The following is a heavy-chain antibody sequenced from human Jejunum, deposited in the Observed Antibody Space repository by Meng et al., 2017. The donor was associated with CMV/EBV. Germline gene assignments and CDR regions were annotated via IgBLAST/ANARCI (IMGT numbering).Heavy chain of an antibody. J-gene: IGHJ6*02. CDR1: GFTFSTDS. Sequence: GFTFSTDSMNWVRQAPGKGLELVSSISSSSSYIYYADSVKGRFTISKDNAKNSLYLQMNSLRAEDTAVYYCAKVTTGNYYYYGMDVWGQGTTVTVSS. CDR3: AKVTTGNYYYYGMDV. D-gene: IGHD4-11*01. CDR2: ISSSSSYI. V-gene: IGHV3-21*01.